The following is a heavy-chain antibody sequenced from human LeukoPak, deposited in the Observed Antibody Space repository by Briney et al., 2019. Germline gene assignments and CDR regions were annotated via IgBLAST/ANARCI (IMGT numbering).Heavy chain of an antibody. V-gene: IGHV3-9*01. Sequence: GGSLRLSCAASGFTFDDYAMHWVRHAPGKGLEWVSGISWNSGSIVYADSVKGRFTISRDNAKNSLYLQMNSLRAEDTALYYCAKVLGYSSSWYFDYWGQGTLVTVSS. CDR2: ISWNSGSI. D-gene: IGHD6-13*01. CDR1: GFTFDDYA. CDR3: AKVLGYSSSWYFDY. J-gene: IGHJ4*02.